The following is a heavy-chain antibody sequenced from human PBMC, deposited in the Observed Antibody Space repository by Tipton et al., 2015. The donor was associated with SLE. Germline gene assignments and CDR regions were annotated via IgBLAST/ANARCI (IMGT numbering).Heavy chain of an antibody. CDR2: IIPLLGIV. D-gene: IGHD6-13*01. CDR1: GGTFSIYA. CDR3: ARGGFSNSWRFDY. Sequence: QVQLVQSGAEVKKPGSSVKVSCKASGGTFSIYAFTWVRQAPGQGLEWMGGIIPLLGIVNYAQKFQGRVTITTDESSTTVYMELSSLRSDDTAVYFCARGGFSNSWRFDYWGQGTLVTVSS. J-gene: IGHJ4*02. V-gene: IGHV1-69*01.